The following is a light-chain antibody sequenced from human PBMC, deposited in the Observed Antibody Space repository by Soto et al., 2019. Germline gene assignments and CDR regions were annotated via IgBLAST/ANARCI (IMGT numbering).Light chain of an antibody. CDR2: ETI. J-gene: IGKJ5*01. Sequence: EIVLTQSPATLSLSPGERATLSCRASQSVTNYLAWDQQKAGQAPRLLIYETIHRATGIPARFSGSGSGTDFTLTISSLEPEDFAVYYCQHRSHWLITFGQGTRLEIK. V-gene: IGKV3-11*01. CDR3: QHRSHWLIT. CDR1: QSVTNY.